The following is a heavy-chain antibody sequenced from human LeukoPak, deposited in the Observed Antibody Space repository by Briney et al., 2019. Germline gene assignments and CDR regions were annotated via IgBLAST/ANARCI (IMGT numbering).Heavy chain of an antibody. D-gene: IGHD5-18*01. CDR2: MNPNSGNT. CDR3: ARDEYVDTAMVNFGDLSGRYFDY. CDR1: GYTFTSYD. V-gene: IGHV1-8*01. J-gene: IGHJ4*02. Sequence: EASVKVSCKASGYTFTSYDINWVRQATGQGLEWMGWMNPNSGNTGYAQKFQGRVTITADESTSTAYMELSSLRSEDTAVYYCARDEYVDTAMVNFGDLSGRYFDYWGQGTLVTVSS.